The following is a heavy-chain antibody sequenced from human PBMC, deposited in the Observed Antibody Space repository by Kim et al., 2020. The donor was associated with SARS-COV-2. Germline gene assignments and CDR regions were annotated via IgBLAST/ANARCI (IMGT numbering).Heavy chain of an antibody. Sequence: GESLKISCKGSGSSFTSHWIGWVRQMPGKGLEWMGIIYPGDSDTRFSPSFQGQVTISVDKSISTAYLQWSSLKASDTAMYYCARQMRVVVAGTQNWYLDLWGRGTLVTVS. D-gene: IGHD2-15*01. V-gene: IGHV5-51*01. J-gene: IGHJ2*01. CDR1: GSSFTSHW. CDR2: IYPGDSDT. CDR3: ARQMRVVVAGTQNWYLDL.